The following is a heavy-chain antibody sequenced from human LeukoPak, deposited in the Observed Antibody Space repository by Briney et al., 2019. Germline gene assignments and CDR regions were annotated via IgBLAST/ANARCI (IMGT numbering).Heavy chain of an antibody. D-gene: IGHD6-13*01. CDR2: IYTSGST. CDR1: GGSISSYY. V-gene: IGHV4-4*07. CDR3: ARGSIAAAGSVYYYYYMDV. J-gene: IGHJ6*03. Sequence: SETLSLTCTVSGGSISSYYWSWIRQPAGKGLEWIGRIYTSGSTNYNPSLKSRVTISVDTSKNQFSLKLSSVTAADTAVYYCARGSIAAAGSVYYYYYMDVWGKGTTVTVSS.